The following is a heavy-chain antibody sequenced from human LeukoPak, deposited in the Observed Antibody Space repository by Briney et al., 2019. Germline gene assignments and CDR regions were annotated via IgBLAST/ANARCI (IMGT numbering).Heavy chain of an antibody. D-gene: IGHD3-22*01. Sequence: ASVKVSCKASGYTFTSYGISWVRQAPGQGLEWMGWISAYNGNTNYAQKLQGRVTMTTDTSSSTAYMELRSLRSDDTAVYYCARDINYYDSSGYQYYFDYWGQGTPVTVSS. CDR2: ISAYNGNT. J-gene: IGHJ4*02. V-gene: IGHV1-18*01. CDR3: ARDINYYDSSGYQYYFDY. CDR1: GYTFTSYG.